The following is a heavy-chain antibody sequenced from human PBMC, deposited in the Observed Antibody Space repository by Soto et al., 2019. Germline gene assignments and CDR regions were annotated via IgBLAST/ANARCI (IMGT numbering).Heavy chain of an antibody. V-gene: IGHV3-30-3*01. J-gene: IGHJ4*02. CDR2: ISYDGSNK. Sequence: GGSLRLSCAASGFTFSSYAMHWVRQAPGKGLEWVAVISYDGSNKYYADSVKGRFTISRDNSKNTLYLQMNSLRAEDTAVYYCARDKRFAQVEIKPYDYWGQGTLVTVSS. CDR3: ARDKRFAQVEIKPYDY. D-gene: IGHD3-10*01. CDR1: GFTFSSYA.